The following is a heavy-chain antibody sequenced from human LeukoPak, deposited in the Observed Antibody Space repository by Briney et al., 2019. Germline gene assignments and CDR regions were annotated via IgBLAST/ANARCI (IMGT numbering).Heavy chain of an antibody. CDR2: ISAYNGNT. CDR3: ASAYSGSYYSDYYYYMDV. Sequence: ASVKVSCKASGYTFTSYGISWVRQAPGQGLEWMGWISAYNGNTNYAQKLQGRVTMTTDTSTSTAYMELRSLRSDDTAVYYCASAYSGSYYSDYYYYMDVWGKGTTVTVSS. D-gene: IGHD1-26*01. J-gene: IGHJ6*03. V-gene: IGHV1-18*01. CDR1: GYTFTSYG.